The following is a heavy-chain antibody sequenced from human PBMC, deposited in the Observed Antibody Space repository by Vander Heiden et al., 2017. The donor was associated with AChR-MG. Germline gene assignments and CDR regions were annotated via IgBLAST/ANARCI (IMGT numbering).Heavy chain of an antibody. CDR3: AKTPPYSSSYNWFDP. Sequence: QVQLVQSGAEVKKPGASVKVSCKASGYTFTGYYMHWVRQAPGQGLEWMGWINPNSGGTNYAQKFQGRVTMTRDTSISTAYMELSRLRSDDTAVYYCAKTPPYSSSYNWFDPWGQGTLVTVSS. D-gene: IGHD6-6*01. V-gene: IGHV1-2*02. CDR2: INPNSGGT. J-gene: IGHJ5*02. CDR1: GYTFTGYY.